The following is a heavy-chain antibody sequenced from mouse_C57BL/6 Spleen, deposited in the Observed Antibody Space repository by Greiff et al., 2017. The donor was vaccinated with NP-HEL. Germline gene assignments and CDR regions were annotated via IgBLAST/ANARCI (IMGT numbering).Heavy chain of an antibody. D-gene: IGHD1-1*01. CDR3: ARAPSLYYGSSPLFAY. J-gene: IGHJ3*01. V-gene: IGHV3-6*01. Sequence: LQESGPGLVKPSQSLSLTCSVTGYSITSGYYWNWIRQFPGNKLEWMGYISYDGSNNYNPSLKNRISITRDTSKNQFFLKLNSVTTEDTATYYCARAPSLYYGSSPLFAYWGQGTLVTVSA. CDR2: ISYDGSN. CDR1: GYSITSGYY.